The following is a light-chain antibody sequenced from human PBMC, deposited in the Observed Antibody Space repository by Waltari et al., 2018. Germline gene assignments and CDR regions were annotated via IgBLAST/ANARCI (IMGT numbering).Light chain of an antibody. CDR2: DAS. CDR1: QGISCF. J-gene: IGKJ4*01. CDR3: QQRTNWPS. V-gene: IGKV3-11*01. Sequence: IVLTQSPATLSLFPGERPTLSCRASQGISCFLAWYQQKPGQAPRPLVYDASNRATGIPARFSGSGSGADFTLTISSLEPEDFAVYYCQQRTNWPSFGGGTRVELK.